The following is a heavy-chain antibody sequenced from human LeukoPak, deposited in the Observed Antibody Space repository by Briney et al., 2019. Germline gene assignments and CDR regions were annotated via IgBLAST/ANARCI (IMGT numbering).Heavy chain of an antibody. J-gene: IGHJ4*02. Sequence: SETLSLTCTVSGGSISSYYWSWIRKPPGKGLEWIGYIYYSGSTNYNPSLKSRVTISVDTSKNQFSLKLSSVTAADTAVYYCARGTIQLWLNYFDYWGQGTLVTVSS. V-gene: IGHV4-59*01. CDR3: ARGTIQLWLNYFDY. D-gene: IGHD5-18*01. CDR2: IYYSGST. CDR1: GGSISSYY.